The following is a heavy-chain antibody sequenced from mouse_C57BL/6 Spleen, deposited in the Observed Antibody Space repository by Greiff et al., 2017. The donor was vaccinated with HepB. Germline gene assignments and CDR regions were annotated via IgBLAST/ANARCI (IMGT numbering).Heavy chain of an antibody. D-gene: IGHD1-1*01. V-gene: IGHV1-19*01. CDR1: GYTFTDYY. Sequence: EVQLQQSGPVLVKPGASVKMSCKASGYTFTDYYMNWVKQSHGKSLEWIGVINPYNGGTSYNQKFKGKATLTVDKSSSTAYMELNSLTSEDSAVYYCAREENGIDYWGQGTTLTVSS. CDR3: AREENGIDY. J-gene: IGHJ2*01. CDR2: INPYNGGT.